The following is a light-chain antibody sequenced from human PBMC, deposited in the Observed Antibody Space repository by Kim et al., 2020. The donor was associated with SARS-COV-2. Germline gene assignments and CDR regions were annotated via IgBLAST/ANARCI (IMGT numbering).Light chain of an antibody. Sequence: TISCTGNSSHFGNYNSVSLDQQPPGNAPKLVIYEVTKRPSGVPDRFSGSKSGNTASLTVSGLQAEDEAEYNCSSYAGSNNYVSGTGTKVTVL. J-gene: IGLJ1*01. V-gene: IGLV2-8*01. CDR2: EVT. CDR1: SSHFGNYNS. CDR3: SSYAGSNNYV.